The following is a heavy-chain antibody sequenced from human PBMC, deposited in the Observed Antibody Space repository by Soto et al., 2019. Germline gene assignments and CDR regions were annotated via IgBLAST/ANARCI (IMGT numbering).Heavy chain of an antibody. CDR1: GFTFSSYS. CDR2: IKQDGSEK. J-gene: IGHJ3*02. V-gene: IGHV3-7*01. CDR3: VSNLIDTFDI. Sequence: GGSLRLSCAASGFTFSSYSMNWVRQAPGKGLEWVASIKQDGSEKYYVDSVKGRFTISRDNAKNSLYLQMNSLRAEDTAVYYCVSNLIDTFDIWGQGTMVTVSS.